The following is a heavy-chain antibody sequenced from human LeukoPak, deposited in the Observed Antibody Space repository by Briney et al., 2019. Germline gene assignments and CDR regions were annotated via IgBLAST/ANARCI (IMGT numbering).Heavy chain of an antibody. J-gene: IGHJ5*02. Sequence: PGGSLRLSCIASGFTVSSTYMSWVRQAPGKGLEWVSSISSSSSYIYYADSVKGRFTISRDNAKNSLYLQMNSLRAEDTAVYYCASRGYYDILTGQGSPWGQGTLVTVSS. V-gene: IGHV3-21*01. CDR2: ISSSSSYI. CDR3: ASRGYYDILTGQGSP. D-gene: IGHD3-9*01. CDR1: GFTVSSTY.